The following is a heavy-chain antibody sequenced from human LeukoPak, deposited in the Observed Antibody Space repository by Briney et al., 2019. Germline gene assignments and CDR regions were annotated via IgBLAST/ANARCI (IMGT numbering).Heavy chain of an antibody. CDR2: IKSKTEGGTI. J-gene: IGHJ4*02. V-gene: IGHV3-15*01. Sequence: GGSLRLSCAASGFTFSNAWMSWVLQAPGKGLEWVGRIKSKTEGGTIDYAAPVKGRFTISRDDSKNTLYLQMNSLKTEDTAVYYCTTGTGIPTAGIGYWGQGTLVTVSS. D-gene: IGHD6-13*01. CDR1: GFTFSNAW. CDR3: TTGTGIPTAGIGY.